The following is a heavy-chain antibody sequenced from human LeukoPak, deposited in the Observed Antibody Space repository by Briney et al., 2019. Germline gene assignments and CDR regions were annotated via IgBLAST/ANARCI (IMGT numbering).Heavy chain of an antibody. CDR1: GGTFSSYA. Sequence: SVKVSCKVAGGTFSSYAISWVRQAPGQGLEWMGRIIPIFGTANYAQKFQGRVTITTDESTSTAYMELSSLRSEDTAVYYCARAPGYCSGGSCLDYWGQGTLVTVSS. CDR3: ARAPGYCSGGSCLDY. V-gene: IGHV1-69*05. CDR2: IIPIFGTA. D-gene: IGHD2-15*01. J-gene: IGHJ4*02.